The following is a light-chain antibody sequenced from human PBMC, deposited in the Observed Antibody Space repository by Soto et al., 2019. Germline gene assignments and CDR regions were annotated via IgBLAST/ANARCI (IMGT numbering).Light chain of an antibody. CDR3: QQYGGMWA. V-gene: IGKV1-5*01. CDR2: DAS. CDR1: QSISNR. J-gene: IGKJ1*01. Sequence: DIQMTQSPSTLSASVGDRVTITCRASQSISNRLAWYQQKPGKAPKVVIYDASSLESGVPSRFSGSGSGTEFILTINSLQPDDFATYCCQQYGGMWAFGQGTNVEIK.